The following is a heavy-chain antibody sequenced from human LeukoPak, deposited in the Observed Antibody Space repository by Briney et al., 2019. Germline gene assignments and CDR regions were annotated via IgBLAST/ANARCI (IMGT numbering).Heavy chain of an antibody. CDR1: GGSISSSSYY. D-gene: IGHD6-13*01. CDR3: ARVAAASYYYYYMDV. V-gene: IGHV4-39*07. J-gene: IGHJ6*03. Sequence: SETLSLTCTVSGGSISSSSYYWGWIRQPPGKGLEWIGSIYYSGSTYYNPSLKSRVTISVDTSKNQFSLKLSSVTAADTAVYYCARVAAASYYYYYMDVWGKGTTVTVSS. CDR2: IYYSGST.